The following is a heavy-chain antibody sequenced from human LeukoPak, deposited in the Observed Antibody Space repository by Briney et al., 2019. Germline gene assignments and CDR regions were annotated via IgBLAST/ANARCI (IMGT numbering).Heavy chain of an antibody. CDR2: INPNSGGT. D-gene: IGHD3-3*01. CDR1: GYTFTGYY. Sequence: ASVKVSCKASGYTFTGYYMHWVRQAPGQGLEWMGWINPNSGGTNYAQKFQGRVTMTRDTFISTAYMELSRLRSDDTAVYYCARTHYDFWSGYTHFDYWGQGTLVTVSS. V-gene: IGHV1-2*02. J-gene: IGHJ4*02. CDR3: ARTHYDFWSGYTHFDY.